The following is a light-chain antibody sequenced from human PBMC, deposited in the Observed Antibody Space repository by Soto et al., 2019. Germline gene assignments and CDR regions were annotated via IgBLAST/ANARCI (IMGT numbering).Light chain of an antibody. J-gene: IGKJ1*01. Sequence: DIQMTQSPSTLSASVSDRVTITCRASQTIDNWLAWYQQKPGKAPKLLIYDASRLESGVTSRFSGSGSGTDFPLTITGLQPDDFATYSCQQFDTFFWTFGPGTRVEIK. CDR1: QTIDNW. CDR2: DAS. CDR3: QQFDTFFWT. V-gene: IGKV1-5*01.